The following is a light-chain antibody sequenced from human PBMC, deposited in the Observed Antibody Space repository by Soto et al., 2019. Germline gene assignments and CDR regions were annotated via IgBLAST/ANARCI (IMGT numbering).Light chain of an antibody. V-gene: IGKV3-11*01. CDR1: RSVGSY. CDR3: QQRSNWYT. J-gene: IGKJ2*01. CDR2: ASS. Sequence: EIVLTQSPDTLSLSPGERATLSCRASRSVGSYLAWYQQKPGQAPRLLIYASSNRATGIPARFSGSGSGIDFTLTISSLEPEDFAVYYCQQRSNWYTFGQGTKLEIK.